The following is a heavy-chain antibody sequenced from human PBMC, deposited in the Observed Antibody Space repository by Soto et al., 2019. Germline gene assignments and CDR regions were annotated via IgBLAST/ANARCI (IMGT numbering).Heavy chain of an antibody. CDR2: IYPGDSDT. CDR1: GYSFTSSW. J-gene: IGHJ5*02. D-gene: IGHD4-17*01. V-gene: IGHV5-51*01. Sequence: PGESLKISCQASGYSFTSSWIGWVRQMPGKGLAWVGIIYPGDSDTRYSPPFQGQVTISADKSIFTAYLQWTSMRATDTAMYSCARGTVGNLRAGWFETWGQGTLVTVSS. CDR3: ARGTVGNLRAGWFET.